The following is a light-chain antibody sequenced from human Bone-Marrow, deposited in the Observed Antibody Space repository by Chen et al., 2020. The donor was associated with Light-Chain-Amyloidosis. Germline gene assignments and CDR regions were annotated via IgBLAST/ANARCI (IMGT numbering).Light chain of an antibody. V-gene: IGLV3-25*03. CDR3: QSADSSGTYEVI. CDR2: RDT. CDR1: NLPTKY. Sequence: SYELTQPPSVSVSPGQTARITCSGDNLPTKYAYWYQQKPGQAPVLVIHRDTERPSGISERFYGTNSGRTATLTISGVQAEDEADYHCQSADSSGTYEVIFGGGTKLTVL. J-gene: IGLJ2*01.